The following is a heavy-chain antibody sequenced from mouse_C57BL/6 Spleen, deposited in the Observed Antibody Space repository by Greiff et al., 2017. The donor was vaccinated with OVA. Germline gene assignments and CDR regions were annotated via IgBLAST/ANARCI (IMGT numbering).Heavy chain of an antibody. CDR3: ARAWTGYAMDY. CDR2: INPNNGGT. J-gene: IGHJ4*01. CDR1: GYTFTDYY. V-gene: IGHV1-26*01. Sequence: VQLQQSGPELVKPGASVKISCKASGYTFTDYYMNWVKQSHGKSLEWIGDINPNNGGTSYNQKFKGKATLTVDNSSSTAYMELRSLTSEDSAVYYSARAWTGYAMDYWGQGTSVTVSS.